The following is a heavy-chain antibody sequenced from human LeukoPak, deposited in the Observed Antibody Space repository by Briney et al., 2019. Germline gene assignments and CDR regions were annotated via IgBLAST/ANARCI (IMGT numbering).Heavy chain of an antibody. CDR1: GGSFSGYY. V-gene: IGHV4-34*01. CDR2: INHSGST. D-gene: IGHD6-13*01. J-gene: IGHJ5*02. CDR3: ARVRQQLVPDWFDP. Sequence: PSETLSLTCAVYGGSFSGYYWSWIRQPPGKRLEWIGEINHSGSTNYNPSLKSRVTISVDTSKNQFSLKLSSVTAADTPVYYCARVRQQLVPDWFDPWGQGTLVTVSS.